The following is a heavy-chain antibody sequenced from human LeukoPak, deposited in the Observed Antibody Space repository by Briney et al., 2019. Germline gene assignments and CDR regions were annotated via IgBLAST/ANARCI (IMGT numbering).Heavy chain of an antibody. J-gene: IGHJ4*02. D-gene: IGHD3-9*01. CDR2: ISYDGSNK. CDR3: ARTMETSLTGLDY. CDR1: GFTFSSYA. V-gene: IGHV3-30-3*01. Sequence: PGGSLRLSCAASGFTFSSYAMHWVRQAPGKGLEWVAVISYDGSNKYYADSVKGRFTISRDNSKNTLYLQMNSLRAEDTAVYYCARTMETSLTGLDYWGQGTLVTVSS.